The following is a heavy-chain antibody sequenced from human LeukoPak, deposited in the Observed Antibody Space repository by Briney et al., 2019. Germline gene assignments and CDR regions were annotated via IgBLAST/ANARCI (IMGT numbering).Heavy chain of an antibody. J-gene: IGHJ4*02. CDR2: THHSGAT. CDR3: ARSSGHSYGDFDY. CDR1: GVSITSNY. Sequence: NPSETLSLTCSVSGVSITSNYWSWIRQPPGKGLGWLGYTHHSGATSYNPSLKSRSTMSLDTSNNQFSLKLRSVTAADTAVYYCARSSGHSYGDFDYWGQGNLVTVSS. V-gene: IGHV4-59*01. D-gene: IGHD5-18*01.